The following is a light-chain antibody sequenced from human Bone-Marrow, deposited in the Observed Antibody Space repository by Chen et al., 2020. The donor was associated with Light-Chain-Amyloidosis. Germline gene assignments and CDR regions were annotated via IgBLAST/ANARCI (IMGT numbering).Light chain of an antibody. CDR2: GSS. CDR3: QQYGTSPLT. Sequence: EIVLTQSPGTLSLSPGEGANLSCRASQTISSNYLTWYQQKFGQAPRLLIHGSSSRATGIPDRFTGSGSGTDFTLTINRLEPEDFAMYYCQQYGTSPLTLGGGTKVEIK. V-gene: IGKV3-20*01. CDR1: QTISSNY. J-gene: IGKJ4*01.